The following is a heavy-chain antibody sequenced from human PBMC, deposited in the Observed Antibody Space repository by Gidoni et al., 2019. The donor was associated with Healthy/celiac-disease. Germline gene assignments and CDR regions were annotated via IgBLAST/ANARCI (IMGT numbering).Heavy chain of an antibody. CDR2: IIPIFGTA. D-gene: IGHD6-19*01. V-gene: IGHV1-69*06. CDR3: ARNIAVAGRLSWFDP. J-gene: IGHJ5*02. CDR1: GGTFSRYA. Sequence: QVQLVQSGAEVKKPRSSVTVSCKASGGTFSRYAISWVRQAPGQGLEWMGGIIPIFGTANYAQKFQGRVTITADKSTSTAYMELSSLRSEDTAVYYCARNIAVAGRLSWFDPWGQGTLVTVSS.